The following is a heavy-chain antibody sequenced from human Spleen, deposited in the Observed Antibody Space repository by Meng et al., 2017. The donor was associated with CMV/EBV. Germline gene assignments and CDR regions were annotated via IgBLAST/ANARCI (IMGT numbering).Heavy chain of an antibody. V-gene: IGHV3-7*01. Sequence: GGSLRLSCAASGFTFSSYSMNWVRQAPGKGLEWVVNINQDGSEKNYVDSVKGRFTISRDNAKNSLYLQMNSLRAEDTAVYYCARDWVYGSGSPDYFDYWGQGTLVTVSS. CDR1: GFTFSSYS. CDR2: INQDGSEK. CDR3: ARDWVYGSGSPDYFDY. D-gene: IGHD3-10*01. J-gene: IGHJ4*02.